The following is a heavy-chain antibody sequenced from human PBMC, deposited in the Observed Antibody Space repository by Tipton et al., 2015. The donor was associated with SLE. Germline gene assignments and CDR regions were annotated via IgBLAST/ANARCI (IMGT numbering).Heavy chain of an antibody. CDR2: IYYSGNT. CDR3: ARERGRGYRDYDYYYSYMDV. Sequence: GLVKPSGTLSLTCTVSGGSISSSDYYWGWIRQPPGKGLEWIGSIYYSGNTYYNPSLKSRVTISVDTSNQFSLRLSSVTAADTAVYYCARERGRGYRDYDYYYSYMDVWAKGTTVTVSS. V-gene: IGHV4-39*07. D-gene: IGHD5-12*01. J-gene: IGHJ6*03. CDR1: GGSISSSDYY.